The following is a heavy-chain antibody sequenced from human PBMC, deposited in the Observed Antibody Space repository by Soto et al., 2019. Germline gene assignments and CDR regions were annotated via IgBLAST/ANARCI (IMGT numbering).Heavy chain of an antibody. J-gene: IGHJ4*02. CDR1: GFTFSDYY. CDR2: ISGNGEII. V-gene: IGHV3-11*01. D-gene: IGHD4-17*01. Sequence: GGSLRLSCAASGFTFSDYYIHWIRRAPGKGLEWISYISGNGEIIQYAASARGRFTISRDNAENSVYLEMDSLRAEDAALYYCARDVDADFRTDFDYWGRGTLVTVSS. CDR3: ARDVDADFRTDFDY.